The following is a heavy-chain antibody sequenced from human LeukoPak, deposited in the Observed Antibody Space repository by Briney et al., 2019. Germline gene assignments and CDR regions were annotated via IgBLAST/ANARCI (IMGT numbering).Heavy chain of an antibody. D-gene: IGHD3-22*01. J-gene: IGHJ4*02. CDR2: INPNRGST. CDR3: AREDGGGLLGGDSSNFDY. CDR1: GYTFTSYY. V-gene: IGHV1-2*02. Sequence: ASVKVSCKASGYTFTSYYMHWVRQAPGQGLEWMGLINPNRGSTSYAQKFQGRVTMTRDMSTSTAYMELSRLRSDDTAVYSCAREDGGGLLGGDSSNFDYWGERTRGTVSS.